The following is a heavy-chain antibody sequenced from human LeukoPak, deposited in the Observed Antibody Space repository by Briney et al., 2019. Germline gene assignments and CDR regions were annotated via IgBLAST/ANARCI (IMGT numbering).Heavy chain of an antibody. Sequence: PSETPSLTCAVYGGSFSGYYWSWIRQPPGKGLEWIGEINHSGSTNYNPSLKSRVTISVDTSKNQFSLKLSSVTAADTAVYYCARSPYCSSTSCYGGDFDYWGQGTLVTVSS. J-gene: IGHJ4*02. CDR2: INHSGST. CDR3: ARSPYCSSTSCYGGDFDY. D-gene: IGHD2-2*01. V-gene: IGHV4-34*01. CDR1: GGSFSGYY.